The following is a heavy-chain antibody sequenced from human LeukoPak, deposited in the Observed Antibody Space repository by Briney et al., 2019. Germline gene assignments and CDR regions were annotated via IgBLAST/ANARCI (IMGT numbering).Heavy chain of an antibody. Sequence: ASVKVSCKASGYTFTSYYIHWVRQAPGQGLEWMGWINPNSGDTNYAQKFQGKVTTTRDTSITTAYMELSRLRSDDTAMYYCARGRTWNFNWFDSWGQGTLVTVSS. D-gene: IGHD1-1*01. V-gene: IGHV1-2*02. CDR1: GYTFTSYY. CDR2: INPNSGDT. CDR3: ARGRTWNFNWFDS. J-gene: IGHJ5*01.